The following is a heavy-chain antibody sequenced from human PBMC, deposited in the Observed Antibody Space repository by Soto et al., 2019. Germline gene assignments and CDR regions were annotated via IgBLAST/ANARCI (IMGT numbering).Heavy chain of an antibody. V-gene: IGHV4-30-4*01. Sequence: PSVTLSLTCSVSGDYIHVGGYYWTWIRQRPGKGLEWMGYIYYTGKTYYNPSLESRLTMSVDRSKNQFSLRLTSVTAADTAVYFCGRDLTSNANCIDPWGQGTLVTVSS. CDR2: IYYTGKT. CDR3: GRDLTSNANCIDP. D-gene: IGHD2-2*01. CDR1: GDYIHVGGYY. J-gene: IGHJ5*02.